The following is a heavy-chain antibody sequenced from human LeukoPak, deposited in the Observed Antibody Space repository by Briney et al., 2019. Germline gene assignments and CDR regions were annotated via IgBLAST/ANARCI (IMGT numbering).Heavy chain of an antibody. Sequence: GGVLRPSCAAPGFTLCSYLMSWGRQAPGEGVGGGANIKQDGSEKYYVDSVKGRFTISRDNAKNSLYLQMNSLRAEDTAVYYCARLVGSSGYYSSWGQGTLVTVSS. CDR3: ARLVGSSGYYSS. CDR2: IKQDGSEK. V-gene: IGHV3-7*01. J-gene: IGHJ4*02. D-gene: IGHD3-22*01. CDR1: GFTLCSYL.